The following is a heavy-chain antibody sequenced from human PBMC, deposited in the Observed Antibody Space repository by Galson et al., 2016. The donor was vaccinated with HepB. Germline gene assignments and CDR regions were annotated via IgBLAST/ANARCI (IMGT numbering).Heavy chain of an antibody. CDR2: IRFDGSNR. V-gene: IGHV3-33*01. J-gene: IGHJ4*02. CDR3: AREGTLTVVFDY. Sequence: SLRLSCAASGFTFSSYGMHWVRQAPGKGLEWVAVIRFDGSNRYYADSVKGRFTISRDNSKNTLYLQMDSLRAEDTAIYYCAREGTLTVVFDYWGQGTLVTVSS. D-gene: IGHD1-1*01. CDR1: GFTFSSYG.